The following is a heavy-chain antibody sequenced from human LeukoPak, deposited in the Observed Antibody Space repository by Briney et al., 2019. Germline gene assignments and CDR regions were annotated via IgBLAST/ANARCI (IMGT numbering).Heavy chain of an antibody. D-gene: IGHD3-10*01. CDR1: GFTFSDYY. CDR2: ISSSGSTI. CDR3: ARDGSGRDSDWFDP. Sequence: GGSLRLSCAASGFTFSDYYMSWIRQAPGKGLEWASYISSSGSTIYYADSVKGRFTISRDNAKISLYLQMNSLRAEDTAVYYCARDGSGRDSDWFDPWGQGTLVTVSS. V-gene: IGHV3-11*01. J-gene: IGHJ5*02.